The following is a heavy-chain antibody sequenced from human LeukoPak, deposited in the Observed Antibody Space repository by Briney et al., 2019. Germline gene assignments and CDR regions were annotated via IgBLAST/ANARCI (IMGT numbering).Heavy chain of an antibody. D-gene: IGHD5-18*01. CDR2: IIPIFGTA. J-gene: IGHJ3*02. CDR3: ARAVGTAMVTAAFDI. Sequence: ASVKVSCKASGGTFSSYAISWVRQAPGQGLEWMGGIIPIFGTANYAQKFQGRVTITADESTSTAYMELSSLRSEDTAVYYCARAVGTAMVTAAFDIWGQGTMVTVSS. CDR1: GGTFSSYA. V-gene: IGHV1-69*13.